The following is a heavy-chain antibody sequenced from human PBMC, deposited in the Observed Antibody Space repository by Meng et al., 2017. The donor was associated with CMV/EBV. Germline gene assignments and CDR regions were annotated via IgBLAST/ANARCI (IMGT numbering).Heavy chain of an antibody. CDR2: IIPVFETA. J-gene: IGHJ4*02. Sequence: QVPLVASAADGKKPGVSVKVSCKTSGGNFSNFASRWVRQAPGEGLEWMGGIIPVFETANYAERFQDRVTITADDSTTTAYMELSSLRADDTALYFCARGGDSWYSDYWGQGTLVTVSS. D-gene: IGHD1-26*01. CDR1: GGNFSNFA. V-gene: IGHV1-69*12. CDR3: ARGGDSWYSDY.